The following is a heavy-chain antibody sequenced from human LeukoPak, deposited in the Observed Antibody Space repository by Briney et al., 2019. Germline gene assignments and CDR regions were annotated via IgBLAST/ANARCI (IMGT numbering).Heavy chain of an antibody. V-gene: IGHV4-34*01. CDR1: GGSFSDYY. CDR3: ARRRGDTYYDFWSGSFDP. CDR2: INHSGST. J-gene: IGHJ5*02. Sequence: SETLSLTCAVYGGSFSDYYWSWIRRPSGKGLEWIGEINHSGSTNYNPSLKSRVTISGDTSKNQFSLKLSSVTAADTAVYYCARRRGDTYYDFWSGSFDPWGQGTLVTVSS. D-gene: IGHD3-3*01.